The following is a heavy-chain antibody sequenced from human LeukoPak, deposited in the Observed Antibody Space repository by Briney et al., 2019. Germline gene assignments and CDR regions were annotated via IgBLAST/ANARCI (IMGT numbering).Heavy chain of an antibody. J-gene: IGHJ3*02. Sequence: SETLSLTCTVSGDSISSYYWSWIRQPPGKGLEWIGYIYYSGSTYYNPSLKSRVTISVDTSKNQFSLKLSSVTAADTAVYYCARDPHYYDSSGYRVMDAFDIWGQGTMVTVSS. V-gene: IGHV4-59*12. CDR1: GDSISSYY. D-gene: IGHD3-22*01. CDR3: ARDPHYYDSSGYRVMDAFDI. CDR2: IYYSGST.